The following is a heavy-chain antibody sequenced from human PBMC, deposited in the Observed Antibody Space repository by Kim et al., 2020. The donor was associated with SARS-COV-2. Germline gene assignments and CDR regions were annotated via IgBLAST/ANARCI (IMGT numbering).Heavy chain of an antibody. J-gene: IGHJ4*02. V-gene: IGHV3-33*01. D-gene: IGHD2-15*01. CDR1: GFTFSTYG. CDR3: AREDCTRLSCYGM. Sequence: GGSLRLSCAASGFTFSTYGMNWVRQAPGKGLEWVALIRNDGSKSYYTNSVKGRFTISRDSSKNTVYLQMNSLRAEDTAVYYCAREDCTRLSCYGMWGQGTLVTVSS. CDR2: IRNDGSKS.